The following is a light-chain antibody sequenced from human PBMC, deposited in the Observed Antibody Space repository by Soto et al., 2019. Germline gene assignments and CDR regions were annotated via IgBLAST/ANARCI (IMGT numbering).Light chain of an antibody. J-gene: IGKJ2*01. V-gene: IGKV3-20*01. Sequence: ENVLTQSPGTLSLSPGERATLSCRASQSVTNSYLAWYQQKPGQAPRLLIYSASSRATGVPDRFSGSGSATDFTLTISRVEPEDFAVYYCQQYGSSRNTFGQGTKVDIK. CDR3: QQYGSSRNT. CDR1: QSVTNSY. CDR2: SAS.